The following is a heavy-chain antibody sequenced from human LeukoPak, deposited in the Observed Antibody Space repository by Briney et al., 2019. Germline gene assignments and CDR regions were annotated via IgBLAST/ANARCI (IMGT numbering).Heavy chain of an antibody. J-gene: IGHJ6*04. CDR3: AKSIAASLYGMDV. CDR2: ISGSGGST. Sequence: GGSLRLSCAASGFTFSRYAMSWVRQAPGKGLEWVSAISGSGGSTYYADSVKGRFTISRDNSKNTLYLQMNSLRAEDTAVYYCAKSIAASLYGMDVWGKGTTVTVSS. V-gene: IGHV3-23*01. CDR1: GFTFSRYA. D-gene: IGHD6-6*01.